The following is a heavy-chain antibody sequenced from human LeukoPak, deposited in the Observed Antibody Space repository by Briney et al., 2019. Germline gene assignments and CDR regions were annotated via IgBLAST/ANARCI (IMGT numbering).Heavy chain of an antibody. D-gene: IGHD4-17*01. Sequence: GGSLRLSCAASGFTFSSCAMSWVRQAPGKGLEWVSGINWNGGSTGYADSVKGRFTISRDNAKNSLYLQMNSLRAEDTALYYCARAVTTYANYYYMDVWGKGTTVTVSS. CDR3: ARAVTTYANYYYMDV. J-gene: IGHJ6*03. CDR1: GFTFSSCA. CDR2: INWNGGST. V-gene: IGHV3-20*04.